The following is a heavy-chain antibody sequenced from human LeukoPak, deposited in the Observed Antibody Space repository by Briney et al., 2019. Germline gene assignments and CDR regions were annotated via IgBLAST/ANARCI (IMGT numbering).Heavy chain of an antibody. CDR3: ARLSMVRGVIRGMDV. Sequence: SETLSLTCAVYGGSFSGYYWSWIRQPPGKGLEWIGYIYYSGSTYYNPSLKSRVTISVHTSKNQFSLKLSSVTAADTAVYYCARLSMVRGVIRGMDVWGKGTTVTISS. CDR1: GGSFSGYY. D-gene: IGHD3-10*01. J-gene: IGHJ6*03. CDR2: IYYSGST. V-gene: IGHV4-59*12.